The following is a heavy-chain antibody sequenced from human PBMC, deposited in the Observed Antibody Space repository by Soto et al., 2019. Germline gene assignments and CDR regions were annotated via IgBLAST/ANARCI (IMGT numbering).Heavy chain of an antibody. CDR3: ARLHDYGHFSVEY. V-gene: IGHV3-7*01. D-gene: IGHD4-17*01. Sequence: PGGSLRLSCAASGFTFSNYWMSWVRQAPGKGLEWVANIKRDGSDKYYVDSVKGRFIISRDNAKNSMSLQMNGLRAEDTAVYYCARLHDYGHFSVEYWGRGTLVTVSS. J-gene: IGHJ4*02. CDR2: IKRDGSDK. CDR1: GFTFSNYW.